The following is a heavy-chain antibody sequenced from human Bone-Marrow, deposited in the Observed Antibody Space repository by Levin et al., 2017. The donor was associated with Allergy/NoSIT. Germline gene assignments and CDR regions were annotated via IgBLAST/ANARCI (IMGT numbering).Heavy chain of an antibody. CDR3: ARDDMSGYSGSRPWGMDV. D-gene: IGHD5-12*01. J-gene: IGHJ6*02. Sequence: ASVKVSCKASGGTFSSYAISWVRQAPGQGLEWMGGIIPIFGTANYAQKFQGRVTITADESTSTAYMELSSLRSEDTAVYYCARDDMSGYSGSRPWGMDVWGQGTTVTVSS. CDR2: IIPIFGTA. V-gene: IGHV1-69*13. CDR1: GGTFSSYA.